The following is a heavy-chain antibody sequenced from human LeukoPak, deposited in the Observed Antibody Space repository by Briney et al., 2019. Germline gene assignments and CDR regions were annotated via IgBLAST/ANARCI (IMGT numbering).Heavy chain of an antibody. CDR3: ARVRYGSGSYYNAMDV. CDR1: GGSISGYY. D-gene: IGHD3-10*01. Sequence: RSETLSLTCTVSGGSISGYYWSWIRQPPGKGLEWIGYIHYSGSTNYDPSLKSRVTISVDTSKHQFSLRLSSVTAADTAVYHCARVRYGSGSYYNAMDVWGHVTTVTVSS. CDR2: IHYSGST. J-gene: IGHJ6*02. V-gene: IGHV4-59*01.